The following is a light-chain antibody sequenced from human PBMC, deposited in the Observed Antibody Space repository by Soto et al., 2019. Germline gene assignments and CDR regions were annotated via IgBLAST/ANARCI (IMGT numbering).Light chain of an antibody. V-gene: IGLV2-14*03. CDR1: SSDVGGYNY. CDR2: DVS. CDR3: CSYTPSSTYV. J-gene: IGLJ1*01. Sequence: LTQPLSGAGSTGPSVPNSWNETSSDVGGYNYVSWYQQHPGKAPKLMIYDVSNRPSGVSNRFSGSKSGNTASLTISGLQSEDEADYYCCSYTPSSTYVVGTGSEVTV.